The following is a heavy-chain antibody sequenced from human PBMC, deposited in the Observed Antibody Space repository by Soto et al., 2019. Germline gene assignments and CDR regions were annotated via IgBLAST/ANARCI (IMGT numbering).Heavy chain of an antibody. V-gene: IGHV4-61*05. CDR1: GGSISSSGYY. CDR2: IYYSGST. CDR3: ARNYGHAFDI. D-gene: IGHD1-7*01. Sequence: SETLSLTCTVSGGSISSSGYYWGWIRQPPGKGLEWIGYIYYSGSTNYNPSLKSRVTISVDTSKNQFSLKLSSVTAADTAVYYCARNYGHAFDIWGQGTMVTVSS. J-gene: IGHJ3*02.